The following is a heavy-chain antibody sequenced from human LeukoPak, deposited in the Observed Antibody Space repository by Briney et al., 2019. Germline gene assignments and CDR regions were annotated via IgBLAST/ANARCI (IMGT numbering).Heavy chain of an antibody. Sequence: PGGSLRLSCAASGFTFSSYAMSWVRQAPGKGLEWVSSISGGGGSTYYADSVKGRFTISRDNSKNTLYLQMGSLRAEDLAVYYCARDFGLTGKVDYWGQGTLVTVSS. D-gene: IGHD1-20*01. CDR1: GFTFSSYA. J-gene: IGHJ4*02. CDR2: ISGGGGST. V-gene: IGHV3-23*01. CDR3: ARDFGLTGKVDY.